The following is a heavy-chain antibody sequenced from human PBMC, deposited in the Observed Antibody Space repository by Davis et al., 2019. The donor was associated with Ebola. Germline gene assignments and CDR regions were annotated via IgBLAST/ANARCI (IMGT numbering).Heavy chain of an antibody. D-gene: IGHD3-3*01. CDR2: IYYTGIT. V-gene: IGHV4-61*08. CDR1: GGSVSGAAYY. CDR3: ARIFGADNPDY. Sequence: MPSETLSLTCTVSGGSVSGAAYYWSWIRQPPGKGLEWIGYIYYTGITNYNPSLKSRVTMSVATSRNQFSLKLSSLTAADTAVYYCARIFGADNPDYWGQGTLVTVSS. J-gene: IGHJ4*02.